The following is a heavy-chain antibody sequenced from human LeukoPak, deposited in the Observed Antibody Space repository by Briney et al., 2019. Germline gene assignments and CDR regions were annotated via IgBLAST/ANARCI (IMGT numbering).Heavy chain of an antibody. Sequence: SETLSLTCTVSGGSISIDNYYWAWLRQPPGKGLEWIGTFYYRATVFNSGSTYYNPSLKSRVTISLDTSKNQFSLRLSSVTAADTAVYYCARATSSSWYSNFDYWGQGTLVTVSS. D-gene: IGHD6-13*01. CDR1: GGSISIDNYY. V-gene: IGHV4-39*07. CDR2: FYYRATVFNSGST. CDR3: ARATSSSWYSNFDY. J-gene: IGHJ4*02.